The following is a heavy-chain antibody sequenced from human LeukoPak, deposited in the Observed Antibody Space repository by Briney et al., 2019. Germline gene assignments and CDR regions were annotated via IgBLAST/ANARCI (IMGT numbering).Heavy chain of an antibody. D-gene: IGHD3-10*01. J-gene: IGHJ4*02. V-gene: IGHV3-7*01. CDR3: AREKQLLWFRAPASGYFDY. CDR2: IKQDGSEK. CDR1: GFTFSSYW. Sequence: GGSLRLSCAASGFTFSSYWMSWVRQAPGKGLEWVANIKQDGSEKYYVDSVKGRFTISRDNAKNSLYLQMNSLRAEDTAVYYCAREKQLLWFRAPASGYFDYWGQGTLVTVSS.